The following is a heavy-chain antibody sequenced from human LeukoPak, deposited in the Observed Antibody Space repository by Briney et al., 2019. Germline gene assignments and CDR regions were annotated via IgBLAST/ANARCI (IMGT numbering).Heavy chain of an antibody. V-gene: IGHV1-69*06. CDR3: ASPSSPYYYMVV. J-gene: IGHJ6*03. Sequence: SVKVSCKASGGTFSSYAISWVRQAPGQGLEWMGGIIPIFGTANYAQKFQGRVTITADKSTSTAYIELSSLRSEDTAVYYCASPSSPYYYMVVWGKGTTVTVSS. CDR2: IIPIFGTA. CDR1: GGTFSSYA.